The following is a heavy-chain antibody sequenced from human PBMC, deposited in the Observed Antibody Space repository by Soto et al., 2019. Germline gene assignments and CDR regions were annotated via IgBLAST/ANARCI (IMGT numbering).Heavy chain of an antibody. D-gene: IGHD5-12*01. CDR1: GLTFSSYG. V-gene: IGHV3-30*02. Sequence: GGCLRLSCAASGLTFSSYGMHCVRQAHGKGLEWVAVIWYDGSNKYYADSVKGRFTISRDNSKNTLYLQMNSLRAEDTAVYYCAKAGLRLYYYYGMDVWGQGTTVTVSS. CDR3: AKAGLRLYYYYGMDV. CDR2: IWYDGSNK. J-gene: IGHJ6*02.